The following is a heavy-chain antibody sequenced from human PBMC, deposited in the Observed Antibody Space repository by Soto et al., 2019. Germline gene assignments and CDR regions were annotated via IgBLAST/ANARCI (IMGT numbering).Heavy chain of an antibody. CDR1: GGTFSSYA. D-gene: IGHD3-3*01. CDR3: AREPTRLRFLEWFQNWFDP. CDR2: IIPIFGTA. V-gene: IGHV1-69*01. J-gene: IGHJ5*02. Sequence: QVQLVQSGAEVKQPGSSVKVSCKASGGTFSSYAISWVRQAPGQGLEWMGGIIPIFGTANYAQKFQGRVTITADESTRTAYMELSSLRSEDTAVYYCAREPTRLRFLEWFQNWFDPWGQGTLVTVSS.